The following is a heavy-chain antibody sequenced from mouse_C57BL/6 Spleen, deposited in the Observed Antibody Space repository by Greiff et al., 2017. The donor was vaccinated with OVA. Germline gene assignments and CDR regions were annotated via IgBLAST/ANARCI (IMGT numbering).Heavy chain of an antibody. CDR1: GYTFTDYN. V-gene: IGHV1-18*01. J-gene: IGHJ3*01. D-gene: IGHD2-1*01. CDR2: INPNNGGT. Sequence: VHVKQSGPELVKPGASVKIPCKASGYTFTDYNMDWVKQSHGKSLEWIGDINPNNGGTIYNQKFKGKATLTVDKSSSTAYMELRSLTSEDTAVYYCARGGYYGTLAYWGQGTLVTVSA. CDR3: ARGGYYGTLAY.